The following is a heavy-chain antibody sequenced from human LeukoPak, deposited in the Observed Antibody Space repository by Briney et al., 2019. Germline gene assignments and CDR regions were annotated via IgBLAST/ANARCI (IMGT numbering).Heavy chain of an antibody. Sequence: GGSLRLSCAASGFTFSSYAMHWVRQAPGKGLEWVAVISYDGSNKYYADSVKGRFTISRDNSKNTLYLQMNSLRAEDTAVYYCAKGGQWLEPDFDYWGQGTLVTVSS. J-gene: IGHJ4*02. CDR3: AKGGQWLEPDFDY. CDR2: ISYDGSNK. V-gene: IGHV3-30-3*01. CDR1: GFTFSSYA. D-gene: IGHD6-19*01.